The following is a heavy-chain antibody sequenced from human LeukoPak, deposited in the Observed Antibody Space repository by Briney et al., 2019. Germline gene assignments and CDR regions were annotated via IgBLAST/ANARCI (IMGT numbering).Heavy chain of an antibody. CDR1: GGSISSSSYY. V-gene: IGHV4-39*01. J-gene: IGHJ4*02. CDR3: ARHVAAGRCFDY. CDR2: INYSGST. D-gene: IGHD1-26*01. Sequence: SETLSPTCTVSGGSISSSSYYWGWFRQPPGKGLEWIGSINYSGSTSYNPSLKTRVTTSVDTSKNQFSLKVTSVTAADTAVHYCARHVAAGRCFDYWGQGTLVTVSS.